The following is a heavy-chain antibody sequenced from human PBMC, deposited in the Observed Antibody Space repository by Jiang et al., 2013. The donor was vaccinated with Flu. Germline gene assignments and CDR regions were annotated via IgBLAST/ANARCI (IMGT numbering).Heavy chain of an antibody. Sequence: KPTQTLTLTCSFSGFSLSTNGVGVGWIRQPPGKALEWLASMYWDDDKRYSPSLRSRLTITKDTSKNQVVLTMTNMDPVDTATYYCAHTLPKVGSGSYYFDYCGQGILVTVSS. CDR2: MYWDDDK. V-gene: IGHV2-5*02. CDR3: AHTLPKVGSGSYYFDY. D-gene: IGHD3-10*01. J-gene: IGHJ4*02. CDR1: GFSLSTNGVG.